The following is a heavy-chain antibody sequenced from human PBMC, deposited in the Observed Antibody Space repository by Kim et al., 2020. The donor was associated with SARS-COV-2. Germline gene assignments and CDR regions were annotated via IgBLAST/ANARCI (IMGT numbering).Heavy chain of an antibody. V-gene: IGHV3-15*01. Sequence: PVKGRFTISRDDSKNPLYLQMNSLKTEDTAVNYCNAPIIAAADKYNWLDPWGQGTLVTVSS. D-gene: IGHD6-13*01. CDR3: NAPIIAAADKYNWLDP. J-gene: IGHJ5*02.